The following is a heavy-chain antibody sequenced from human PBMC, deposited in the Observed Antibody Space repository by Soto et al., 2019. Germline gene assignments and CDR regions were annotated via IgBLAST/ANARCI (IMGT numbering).Heavy chain of an antibody. CDR1: GYTFTRYT. CDR2: INPDNGNT. Sequence: ASVKVSCKASGYTFTRYTMNWVRQAPGQRLEWMGWINPDNGNTKSSQKFQDRVIITRDTSANTAYMDLSSLRSEDTAVYYCARGIATGQLDPWGQGTLVTVSS. CDR3: ARGIATGQLDP. V-gene: IGHV1-3*01. J-gene: IGHJ5*02. D-gene: IGHD2-15*01.